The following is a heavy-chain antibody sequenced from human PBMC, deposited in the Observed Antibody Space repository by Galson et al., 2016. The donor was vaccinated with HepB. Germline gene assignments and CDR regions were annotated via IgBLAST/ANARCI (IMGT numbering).Heavy chain of an antibody. Sequence: SLRLSCAASGFSFRSYIMNWVRQAPGKGPQWVSSISSDSSDIYYPDSVKGRFIISRDNAKNSLYLQMNNLTAEDTAVYHCAAGSHRYWFDPWGQGTLVTVSS. CDR1: GFSFRSYI. CDR3: AAGSHRYWFDP. D-gene: IGHD6-13*01. J-gene: IGHJ5*02. CDR2: ISSDSSDI. V-gene: IGHV3-21*01.